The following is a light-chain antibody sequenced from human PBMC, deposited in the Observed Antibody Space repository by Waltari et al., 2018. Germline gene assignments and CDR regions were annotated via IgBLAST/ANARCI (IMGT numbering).Light chain of an antibody. CDR2: QDI. J-gene: IGLJ2*01. CDR3: QTWDNSAVV. V-gene: IGLV3-1*01. Sequence: YQQKPGQSPVLVIFQDITRPSGIPERFSGSNSGNTATLTISGTQAMDEADYYCQTWDNSAVVFGGGTKLTVL.